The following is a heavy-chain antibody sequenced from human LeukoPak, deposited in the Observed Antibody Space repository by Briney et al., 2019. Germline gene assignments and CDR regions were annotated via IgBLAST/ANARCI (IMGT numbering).Heavy chain of an antibody. CDR1: GGSFSGYY. CDR3: ARGQGPSRVVVIMKPNYFDY. V-gene: IGHV4-34*01. D-gene: IGHD3-22*01. J-gene: IGHJ4*02. CDR2: INHSGST. Sequence: SETLSLICAVYGGSFSGYYWSWIRQPPGKGLEWIGEINHSGSTNYNPSLKSRVTISVDTSKNQFSLKLSSVTAADTAVYYCARGQGPSRVVVIMKPNYFDYWGQGTLVTVSS.